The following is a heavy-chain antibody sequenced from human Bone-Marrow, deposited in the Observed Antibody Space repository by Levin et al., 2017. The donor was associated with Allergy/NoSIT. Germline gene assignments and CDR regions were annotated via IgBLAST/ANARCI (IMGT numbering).Heavy chain of an antibody. Sequence: TGGSLRLSCAASGLVFSNYAMSWVRQSPGKGLEWVSAISGSGDTTYYADSMKGRFAVSRDNSKSTLYLQMNGLRAEDTAIYYCAARIVVAGTESPFDYWGQGTLVTVSS. CDR1: GLVFSNYA. D-gene: IGHD6-19*01. CDR3: AARIVVAGTESPFDY. CDR2: ISGSGDTT. J-gene: IGHJ4*02. V-gene: IGHV3-23*01.